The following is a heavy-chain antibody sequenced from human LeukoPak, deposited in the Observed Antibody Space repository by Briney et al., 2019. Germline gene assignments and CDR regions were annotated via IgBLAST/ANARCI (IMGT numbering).Heavy chain of an antibody. Sequence: SETLSLTCTVSDGSISSSYSYWGWIRQPPGKGLEWIGNIYYSGSTYYSPSLTSRVTVSVDTSENQFSLKLSSVTAADTAVYYCASLPITMIVVPFDYWGQGTLVTVSS. CDR2: IYYSGST. V-gene: IGHV4-39*01. CDR1: DGSISSSYSY. D-gene: IGHD3-22*01. J-gene: IGHJ4*02. CDR3: ASLPITMIVVPFDY.